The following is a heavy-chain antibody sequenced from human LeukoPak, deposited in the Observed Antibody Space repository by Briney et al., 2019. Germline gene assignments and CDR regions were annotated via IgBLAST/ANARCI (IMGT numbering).Heavy chain of an antibody. Sequence: GSMRLSCAASGFTVSSYYMCWLRPAPGEGVEWVSVIYSGGSTYYADSVKGRFTITRDNSNSTVYIKMNSLRVEDTAINYRARGMLRQPSDYWGQGMLVTVSS. CDR1: GFTVSSYY. V-gene: IGHV3-66*02. CDR3: ARGMLRQPSDY. D-gene: IGHD3-10*02. J-gene: IGHJ4*02. CDR2: IYSGGST.